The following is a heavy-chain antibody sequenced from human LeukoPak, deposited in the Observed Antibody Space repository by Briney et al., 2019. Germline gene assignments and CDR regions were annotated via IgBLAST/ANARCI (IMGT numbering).Heavy chain of an antibody. J-gene: IGHJ4*02. D-gene: IGHD6-13*01. V-gene: IGHV3-21*04. CDR2: ISLVSGHI. Sequence: PGGSLRLSCAASGFTFSSYNMNWVRQAPGKRLEWVSSISLVSGHIYYAESVKGRFTISRDDAQNSLYLQMNSLRADDTAVYYCAKDILAAGLFFDYWGQGILVTVSS. CDR3: AKDILAAGLFFDY. CDR1: GFTFSSYN.